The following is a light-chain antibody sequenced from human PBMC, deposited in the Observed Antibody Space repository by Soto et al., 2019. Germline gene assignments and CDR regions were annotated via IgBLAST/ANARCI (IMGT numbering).Light chain of an antibody. CDR3: QQFTYLPVA. CDR1: QGIGSN. J-gene: IGKJ4*01. V-gene: IGKV1D-13*01. Sequence: AIQLTQSPSSLSASVGDRVTITCRASQGIGSNLAWYHQKPGKAPKVLIYDASTLESGVPSRFSGSQSGTDFTLTISSLQPEDFATYCCQQFTYLPVAFGGGTKVEI. CDR2: DAS.